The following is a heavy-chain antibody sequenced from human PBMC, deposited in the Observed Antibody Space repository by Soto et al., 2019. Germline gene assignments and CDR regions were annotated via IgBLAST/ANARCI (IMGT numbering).Heavy chain of an antibody. CDR2: IKQDGSEK. CDR1: GFTFSSYW. V-gene: IGHV3-7*01. Sequence: EVQLVESGGGLVQPGGSLRLSCAASGFTFSSYWMSWVLQAPGKGLEWVANIKQDGSEKYYVDSVKGRFTISRDNAKNSLYVQMNSLRSEDTAVYSCARECLGYCSSTSCCDAFDIWGQGTMVTVSS. CDR3: ARECLGYCSSTSCCDAFDI. D-gene: IGHD2-2*01. J-gene: IGHJ3*02.